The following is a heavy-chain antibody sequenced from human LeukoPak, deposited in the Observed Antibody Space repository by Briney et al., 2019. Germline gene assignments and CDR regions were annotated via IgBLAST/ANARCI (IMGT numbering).Heavy chain of an antibody. D-gene: IGHD1-7*01. Sequence: GGSLRLSCAASGFTFSSYSMNWVRQAPGKGLEWVSSISSSSNYIYYADSVKGRFTISRDNAKNSLYLQMNSLRAEDTAVYYCARGNWNYGNWFDPWGQGTLVTVSS. CDR2: ISSSSNYI. J-gene: IGHJ5*02. V-gene: IGHV3-21*01. CDR3: ARGNWNYGNWFDP. CDR1: GFTFSSYS.